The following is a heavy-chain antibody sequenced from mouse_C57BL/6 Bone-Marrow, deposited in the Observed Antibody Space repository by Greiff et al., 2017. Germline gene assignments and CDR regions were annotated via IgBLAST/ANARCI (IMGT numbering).Heavy chain of an antibody. CDR2: IDPSDSYT. J-gene: IGHJ2*01. CDR3: ARQDYDY. Sequence: VKLQQPGAELVMPGASVKLSCKASGYTFTSYWMHWVKQRPGQGLEWIGEIDPSDSYTNYNQKFKGQSTLTVDKSSSTAYMQLSSLTSEDSAVYYCARQDYDYWGQGTTLTVSS. V-gene: IGHV1-69*01. D-gene: IGHD2-4*01. CDR1: GYTFTSYW.